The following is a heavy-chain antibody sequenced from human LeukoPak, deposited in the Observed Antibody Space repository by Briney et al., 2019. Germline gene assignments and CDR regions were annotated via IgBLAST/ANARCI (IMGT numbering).Heavy chain of an antibody. CDR3: ARDSTSGYQGFDY. Sequence: SETLSLTCTVSGGSISSYYWSWIRQPPGKGLEWIGYIYTSGSTNYNPSLKSRVTMSVDTSKNQFSLKLSSATAADTAVYYCARDSTSGYQGFDYWGQGTLVTVSS. D-gene: IGHD3-10*01. CDR1: GGSISSYY. CDR2: IYTSGST. J-gene: IGHJ4*02. V-gene: IGHV4-4*08.